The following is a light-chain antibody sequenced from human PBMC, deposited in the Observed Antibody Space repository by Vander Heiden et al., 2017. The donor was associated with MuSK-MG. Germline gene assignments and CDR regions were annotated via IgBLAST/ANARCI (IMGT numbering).Light chain of an antibody. CDR3: QSYDSSLSGVV. J-gene: IGLJ2*01. Sequence: QSVLTQPPSVSGAPGQRVILSCTGSSSHIGAGYDVHWYHQVSGTAPKLLIYGNSNRPAGVPDRFSGSKSVTSASLAITGLQAEEEADYYCQSYDSSLSGVVFGPGTKLTVL. V-gene: IGLV1-40*01. CDR2: GNS. CDR1: SSHIGAGYD.